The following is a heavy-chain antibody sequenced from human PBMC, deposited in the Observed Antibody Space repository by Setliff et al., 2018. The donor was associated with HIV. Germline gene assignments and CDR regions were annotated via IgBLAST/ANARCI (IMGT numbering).Heavy chain of an antibody. D-gene: IGHD3-10*01. CDR3: ARGRFHRLHRPYSGSGSLGIQYFDY. V-gene: IGHV4-39*01. CDR2: IYYRGST. Sequence: PSETLSLTCTVSGGSISSSSYYWGWIRQPPGKGLQWIGSIYYRGSTYYNPSLKSRVTISVDTSKNQFSLKLRSVTAADTALYYCARGRFHRLHRPYSGSGSLGIQYFDYWGQGTLVTVSS. J-gene: IGHJ4*02. CDR1: GGSISSSSYY.